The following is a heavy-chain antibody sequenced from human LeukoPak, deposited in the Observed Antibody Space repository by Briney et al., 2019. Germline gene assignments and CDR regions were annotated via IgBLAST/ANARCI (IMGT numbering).Heavy chain of an antibody. CDR3: ARKVGPNWFDP. CDR2: INPNSGGT. J-gene: IGHJ5*02. Sequence: ASVKVSCKASGYTFTGYYMHWVQQAPGQGLEWMGWINPNSGGTNYAQKFQGTVTMTRDTSISTAYMELSRLRSDDTAVYYCARKVGPNWFDPWGQGTLVTASS. CDR1: GYTFTGYY. D-gene: IGHD1-26*01. V-gene: IGHV1-2*02.